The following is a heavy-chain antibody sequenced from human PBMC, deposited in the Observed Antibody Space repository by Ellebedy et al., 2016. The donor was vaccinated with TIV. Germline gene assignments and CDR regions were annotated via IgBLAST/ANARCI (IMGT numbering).Heavy chain of an antibody. J-gene: IGHJ5*02. D-gene: IGHD1-26*01. CDR3: ARGSGKYAWFDP. CDR1: GYPFTTYD. CDR2: INPSSGNR. V-gene: IGHV1-8*02. Sequence: AASVKVSCKASGYPFTTYDIFWLRQASGQGLEWIGWINPSSGNRGYANNVQGRVTMSRNNTLTTAYLELTDLTFEDTALYFCARGSGKYAWFDPWGQGSLVTVSS.